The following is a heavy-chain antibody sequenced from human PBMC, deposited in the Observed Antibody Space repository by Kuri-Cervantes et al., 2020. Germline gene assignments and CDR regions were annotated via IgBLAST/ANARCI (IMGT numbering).Heavy chain of an antibody. CDR2: INHSGST. V-gene: IGHV4-34*01. CDR3: ARGRSYLNY. J-gene: IGHJ4*02. Sequence: SETLSLTCAVYGGSFSGYYWSWIRQPPGKGLEWIGEINHSGSTNYNPSLKSRVTTSVDTSKNQFSLRLTSVTAADTAVYYCARGRSYLNYWGQGTLVTVSS. D-gene: IGHD3-10*01. CDR1: GGSFSGYY.